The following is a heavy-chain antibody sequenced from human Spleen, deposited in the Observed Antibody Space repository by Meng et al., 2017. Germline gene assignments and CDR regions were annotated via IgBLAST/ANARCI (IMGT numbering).Heavy chain of an antibody. CDR1: GFSLNSDEVC. Sequence: QITLKESGPALVKPTQTLTLTRTFSGFSLNSDEVCVGWFRQSPGKAPEWLALIYWDDDKRYSPSLKTRLSISKDTSNNQVVLTMTNMHPMDTATYFCSHRRVIRVGDLSQSAWFDPWGQGTLVTVSS. CDR2: IYWDDDK. V-gene: IGHV2-5*02. CDR3: SHRRVIRVGDLSQSAWFDP. J-gene: IGHJ5*02. D-gene: IGHD3-16*02.